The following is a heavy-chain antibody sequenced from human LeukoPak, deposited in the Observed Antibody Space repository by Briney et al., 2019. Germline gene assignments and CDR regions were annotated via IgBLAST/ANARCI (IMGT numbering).Heavy chain of an antibody. Sequence: SETLSLTCAVYGGSFSGYYWSWIRQPPGKGLEWIGEINHSGSTNYNPSLKSRVTISVDTSKNQFSLKLSSVTAADTAVYCCARGKPGITIFGVVTIAFDYWGQGTLVTVSS. J-gene: IGHJ4*02. CDR1: GGSFSGYY. D-gene: IGHD3-3*01. CDR2: INHSGST. CDR3: ARGKPGITIFGVVTIAFDY. V-gene: IGHV4-34*01.